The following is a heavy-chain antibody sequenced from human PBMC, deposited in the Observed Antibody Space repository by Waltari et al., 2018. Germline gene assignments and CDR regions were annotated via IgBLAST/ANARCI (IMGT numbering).Heavy chain of an antibody. V-gene: IGHV1-69*13. Sequence: QVQLVQSGAEVKKPGSSVKVSCKASGGTFSSSAISWVRQAPGPGLEWMGGIIPIFGTANYAQKFQGRVTITADESTSTAYMELSSLRSEDTAVYYCARGLGYCTGGVCPRLYYYYGMDVWGQGTTVTVSS. CDR2: IIPIFGTA. CDR1: GGTFSSSA. D-gene: IGHD2-8*02. J-gene: IGHJ6*02. CDR3: ARGLGYCTGGVCPRLYYYYGMDV.